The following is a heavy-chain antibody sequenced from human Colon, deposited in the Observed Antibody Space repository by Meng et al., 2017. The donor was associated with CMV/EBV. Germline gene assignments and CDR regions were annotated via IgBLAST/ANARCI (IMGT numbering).Heavy chain of an antibody. CDR2: IKSKTDGGTT. D-gene: IGHD6-19*01. V-gene: IGHV3-15*01. J-gene: IGHJ3*02. Sequence: GGSLRLSCAASGFTFSNAWMSWVRQAPGKGLEWVGRIKSKTDGGTTDYAAPVKGRFTISRDDSKNTLYLQMNSLKTEDTAVYYCASSAGPSGYALDIWGQGTMVTVSS. CDR3: ASSAGPSGYALDI. CDR1: GFTFSNAW.